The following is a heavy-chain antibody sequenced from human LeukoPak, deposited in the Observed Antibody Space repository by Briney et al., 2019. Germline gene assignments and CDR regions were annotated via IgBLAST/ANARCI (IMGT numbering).Heavy chain of an antibody. Sequence: PSETLSLTCTVSGGSISSSIYYWGWIRQPPGRGLEWIGNVYYSGSTYYNPSLKSRVTISVDTSKNQFSLKLSSVTAADTAVYYCARDPRDVVVADTFPGGKSYWYFDLWGRGTLVTVSS. CDR2: VYYSGST. J-gene: IGHJ2*01. CDR3: ARDPRDVVVADTFPGGKSYWYFDL. V-gene: IGHV4-39*07. D-gene: IGHD6-19*01. CDR1: GGSISSSIYY.